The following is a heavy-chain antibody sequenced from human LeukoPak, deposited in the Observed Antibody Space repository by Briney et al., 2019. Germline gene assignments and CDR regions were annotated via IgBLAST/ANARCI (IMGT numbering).Heavy chain of an antibody. D-gene: IGHD6-19*01. CDR1: GFTFSSYA. V-gene: IGHV3-30*04. CDR3: ARAIKAVAGTFHRDYYFDY. J-gene: IGHJ4*02. Sequence: GGSLRLSCAASGFTFSSYAMHWVRQAPGKGLEWVAVISYGGSNKYYADSVKGRFTISRDNSKNTLYLQMNSLRAEDTAVYYCARAIKAVAGTFHRDYYFDYWGQGTLVTVSS. CDR2: ISYGGSNK.